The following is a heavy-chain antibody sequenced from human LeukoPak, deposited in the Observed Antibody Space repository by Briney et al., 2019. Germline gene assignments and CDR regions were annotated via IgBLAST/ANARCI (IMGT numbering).Heavy chain of an antibody. CDR1: GYTFTGYY. J-gene: IGHJ6*03. V-gene: IGHV1-2*02. D-gene: IGHD3-10*01. Sequence: ASVKVSCKASGYTFTGYYMHWVRQAPGQGLEWMGWINPNSGGANYAQKFQGRVTMTRDTSISTAYMELSRLRSDDTAVYYCARGGGSGRISNYYYYMDVWGKGTTVTVSS. CDR3: ARGGGSGRISNYYYYMDV. CDR2: INPNSGGA.